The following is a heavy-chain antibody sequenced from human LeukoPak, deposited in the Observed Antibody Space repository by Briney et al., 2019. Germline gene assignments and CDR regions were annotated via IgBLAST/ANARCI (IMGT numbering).Heavy chain of an antibody. Sequence: ASVKVSCKASGYTFINYGVNWVRQAPGQGLEWMGWVSGFNGNTKYTEKFQGRVTMTTDTSTSTAYMDLRSLTSDDTAVYYCARGDFWSGSLDYWGQGTLVTVSS. V-gene: IGHV1-18*01. CDR3: ARGDFWSGSLDY. CDR1: GYTFINYG. D-gene: IGHD3-3*01. CDR2: VSGFNGNT. J-gene: IGHJ4*02.